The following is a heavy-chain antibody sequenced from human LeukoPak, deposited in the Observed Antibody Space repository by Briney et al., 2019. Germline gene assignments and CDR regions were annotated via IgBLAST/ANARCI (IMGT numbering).Heavy chain of an antibody. CDR3: ARGSTYYDSSGQVPFDY. Sequence: GGSLRLSCAASGFTFSSYSMNWVRQAPGKGLEWGSYISGSSSTIYYADSVKGRFTISRDSGKNTLYLQMNSLRAEDTAVYYCARGSTYYDSSGQVPFDYWGQGTLVTVSS. V-gene: IGHV3-48*01. J-gene: IGHJ4*02. CDR1: GFTFSSYS. CDR2: ISGSSSTI. D-gene: IGHD3-22*01.